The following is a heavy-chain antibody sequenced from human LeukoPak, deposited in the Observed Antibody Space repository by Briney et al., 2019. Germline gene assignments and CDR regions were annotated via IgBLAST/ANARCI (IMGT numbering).Heavy chain of an antibody. V-gene: IGHV4-59*01. Sequence: SETLSLTCTVSGGSISSYYWSWIRQPPGKGPEWIGYIYYSGSTNYNPSLKSRVTISVDTSKNQFSLKLSSVTAADTAVYYCARGHSGYDYHFDYWGQGTLVTVSS. CDR3: ARGHSGYDYHFDY. CDR1: GGSISSYY. J-gene: IGHJ4*02. CDR2: IYYSGST. D-gene: IGHD5-12*01.